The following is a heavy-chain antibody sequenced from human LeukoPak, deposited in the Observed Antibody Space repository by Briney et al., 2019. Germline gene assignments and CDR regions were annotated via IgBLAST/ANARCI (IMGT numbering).Heavy chain of an antibody. V-gene: IGHV3-7*03. J-gene: IGHJ4*02. CDR3: AVGYSSTWYHFEY. D-gene: IGHD6-13*01. Sequence: PGGSLRLYCAASGFSFSSYWMSWVRQAPGKGLEGVANIKQDGSEKYYVDSVKGRFTISRDNAKNSLYLQMNSLRAEDTAVYYCAVGYSSTWYHFEYWGQGTLVTVSS. CDR1: GFSFSSYW. CDR2: IKQDGSEK.